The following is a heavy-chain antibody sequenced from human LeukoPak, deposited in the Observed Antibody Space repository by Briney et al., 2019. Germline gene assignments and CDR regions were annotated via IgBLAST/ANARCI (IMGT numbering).Heavy chain of an antibody. CDR2: ISSNGGST. Sequence: GESLRLSCSASGFTFSSYIMHWVRQAPGKGLEYVSAISSNGGSTYYADSVKGRFTISRDNSKNTLFLQMNSLRAEDTAVYYCAKGEGSSSWYIGYFDYWGQGTLVTVSS. CDR3: AKGEGSSSWYIGYFDY. V-gene: IGHV3-64*04. J-gene: IGHJ4*02. D-gene: IGHD2-2*02. CDR1: GFTFSSYI.